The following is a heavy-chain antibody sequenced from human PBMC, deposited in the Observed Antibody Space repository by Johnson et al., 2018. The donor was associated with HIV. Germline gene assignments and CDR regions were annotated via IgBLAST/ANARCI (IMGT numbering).Heavy chain of an antibody. J-gene: IGHJ3*01. Sequence: VQLVESGGGAVQPGTSLRLSCAASGFTFSSYGIHWVRQAPGKGLEWVAFIWHDGRDVYYADSVKGRFTVSRDNSKNAVYLQMNSLRAEDTAVYYCAKDRTNWGYDAFDLWGQGTLVTVSS. CDR3: AKDRTNWGYDAFDL. CDR1: GFTFSSYG. D-gene: IGHD3-16*01. CDR2: IWHDGRDV. V-gene: IGHV3-33*03.